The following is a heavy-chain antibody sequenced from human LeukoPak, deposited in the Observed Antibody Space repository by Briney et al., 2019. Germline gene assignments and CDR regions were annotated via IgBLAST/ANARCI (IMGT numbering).Heavy chain of an antibody. J-gene: IGHJ5*02. V-gene: IGHV4-4*09. Sequence: SETLSLTCTVSGGSISSYYWSWIRQPPGKGLEWIGYIYTSGSTNYNPSLKSRVTISVDTSKNQFSRKLSSVTAAATAGYYCAXXXXXXXKGWLDPWGQGTLATVSS. CDR1: GGSISSYY. CDR2: IYTSGST. CDR3: AXXXXXXXKGWLDP.